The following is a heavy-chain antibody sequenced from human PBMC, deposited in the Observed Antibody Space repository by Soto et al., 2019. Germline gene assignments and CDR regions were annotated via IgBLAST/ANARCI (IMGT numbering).Heavy chain of an antibody. CDR2: VSTSAIT. CDR1: GDSISNVY. Sequence: QVQLQESGPGLVKPSETLSITCTVSGDSISNVYWSWIRQPAGKGLESMGSVSTSAITNYNPSLQSRVTISLDTSKHQFSLRLTSVSAADTAVYFCATGMGRYLDLCGRGTLGIVSS. CDR3: ATGMGRYLDL. D-gene: IGHD2-8*01. J-gene: IGHJ2*01. V-gene: IGHV4-4*07.